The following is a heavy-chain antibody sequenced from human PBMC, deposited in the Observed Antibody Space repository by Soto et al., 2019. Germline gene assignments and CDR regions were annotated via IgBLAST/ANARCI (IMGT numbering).Heavy chain of an antibody. V-gene: IGHV4-59*05. D-gene: IGHD1-26*01. CDR1: GDSISSYY. CDR2: IYYSGST. CDR3: ATQEVGGSYVYTFDP. Sequence: SETLSLTCTVSGDSISSYYWGWIRQPPGKGLEWIGSIYYSGSTYYNPSLKSRVTISVDTSKNQFSLKLSSVTAADTAVYYCATQEVGGSYVYTFDPWGQGTLVTGSS. J-gene: IGHJ5*02.